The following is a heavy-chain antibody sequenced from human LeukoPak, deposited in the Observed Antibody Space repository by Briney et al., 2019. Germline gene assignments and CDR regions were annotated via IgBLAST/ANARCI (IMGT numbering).Heavy chain of an antibody. Sequence: GGSLRLSCTASGFIFRDYYMSWVRQAPGKGLEWVSHISGGGGTTSYAESVTGRFTISRDNAKKSLSLQMNSLRDDDTAVYYCARGLDLRGYYTPLDYWGHGSLVSVTS. D-gene: IGHD3-22*01. CDR2: ISGGGGTT. V-gene: IGHV3-11*01. CDR3: ARGLDLRGYYTPLDY. CDR1: GFIFRDYY. J-gene: IGHJ4*01.